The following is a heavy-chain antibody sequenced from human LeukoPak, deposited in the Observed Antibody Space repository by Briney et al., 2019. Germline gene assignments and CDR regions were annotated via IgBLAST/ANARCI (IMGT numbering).Heavy chain of an antibody. Sequence: ASVKVSCKASGYTFTSYGISWVRQAPGQGLEWMGWISAYNGNTNYAQKLQGRVTMTTDTSTSTAYMELRSLRSDDTAVYYCARGVATVTTLNWFDPWGQGTLVTVSS. D-gene: IGHD4-17*01. J-gene: IGHJ5*02. CDR1: GYTFTSYG. V-gene: IGHV1-18*01. CDR3: ARGVATVTTLNWFDP. CDR2: ISAYNGNT.